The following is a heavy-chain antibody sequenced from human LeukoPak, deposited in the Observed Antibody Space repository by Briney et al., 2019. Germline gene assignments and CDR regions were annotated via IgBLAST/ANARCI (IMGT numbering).Heavy chain of an antibody. CDR1: GFTFSSYW. Sequence: PGGSLRLSCAASGFTFSSYWMSWVSQAPGKGLEWVANIKQAGSEKYYVDSVKGRFTISRDNAENSLYLQMNSLRAEDTAVYYCARARGFFDYWGQGTLVTVTS. J-gene: IGHJ4*02. CDR3: ARARGFFDY. D-gene: IGHD3-10*01. V-gene: IGHV3-7*01. CDR2: IKQAGSEK.